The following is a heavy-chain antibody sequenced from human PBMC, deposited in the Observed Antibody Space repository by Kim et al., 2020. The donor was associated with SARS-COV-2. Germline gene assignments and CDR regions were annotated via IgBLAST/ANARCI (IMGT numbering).Heavy chain of an antibody. CDR3: ATYFDWLLLGAFDI. Sequence: ADSVKGRFTISRDNSKNTLYLQMNSLRAEDTAVYYCATYFDWLLLGAFDIWGQGTMVTVSS. J-gene: IGHJ3*02. V-gene: IGHV3-23*01. D-gene: IGHD3-9*01.